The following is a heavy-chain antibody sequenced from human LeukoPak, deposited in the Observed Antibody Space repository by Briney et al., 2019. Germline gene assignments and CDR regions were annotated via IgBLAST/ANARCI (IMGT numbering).Heavy chain of an antibody. Sequence: GGSLRLSCAASGFTFSSYAMSWVRQAPGKGLEWVSAISGSGGSTYYADSVKGRFTISRDNSKNTLYLQMNSLRAEDTAVYYCARDGKRWLHGGGFDYWGQGTLVTVSS. D-gene: IGHD5-24*01. CDR3: ARDGKRWLHGGGFDY. V-gene: IGHV3-23*01. J-gene: IGHJ4*02. CDR1: GFTFSSYA. CDR2: ISGSGGST.